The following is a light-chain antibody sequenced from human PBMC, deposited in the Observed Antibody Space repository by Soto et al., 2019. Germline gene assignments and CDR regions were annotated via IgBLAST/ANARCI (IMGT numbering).Light chain of an antibody. J-gene: IGKJ4*01. Sequence: EIVMTQSPATLSVSPGDRATLSCRASQSVDNDLAWYQHKPGQPPRLLIYDASTSATGIPARFSGSQSGTEFTLTISSLLSEDFAVYFCQQYNNWPLTFGGGTKVETK. CDR3: QQYNNWPLT. V-gene: IGKV3D-15*01. CDR1: QSVDND. CDR2: DAS.